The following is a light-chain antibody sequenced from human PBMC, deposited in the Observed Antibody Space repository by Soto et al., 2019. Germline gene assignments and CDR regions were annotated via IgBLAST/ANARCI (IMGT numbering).Light chain of an antibody. CDR3: SSYTSNNFVI. CDR1: SSDIGDYNY. J-gene: IGLJ2*01. Sequence: QSALTQPASVSGSPGQSITISCTGSSSDIGDYNYVSWYKQHPGKAPKLMIYDVSNRPSGVSNRFSGYKSGNTASLTISGLQAEDEADYYCSSYTSNNFVIFGGGTKLTVL. CDR2: DVS. V-gene: IGLV2-14*03.